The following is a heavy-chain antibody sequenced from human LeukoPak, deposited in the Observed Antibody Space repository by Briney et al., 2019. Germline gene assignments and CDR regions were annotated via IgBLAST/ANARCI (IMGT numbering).Heavy chain of an antibody. CDR1: GDSISNSHW. CDR2: IYLSGDT. V-gene: IGHV4-4*02. Sequence: SGTLSPTCAVSGDSISNSHWWSWVRQPPGKGLEWIGVIYLSGDTDYNPSLKSRVTISLDKSKNQFSLKLSSVTAADTAVYYCASARDFGWEGIWNWGQGTLVTVSS. D-gene: IGHD6-19*01. CDR3: ASARDFGWEGIWN. J-gene: IGHJ4*02.